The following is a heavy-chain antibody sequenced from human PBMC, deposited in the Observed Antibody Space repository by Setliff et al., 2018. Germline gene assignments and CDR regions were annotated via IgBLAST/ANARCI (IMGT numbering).Heavy chain of an antibody. CDR1: GGSMSRSNYY. Sequence: SETLSLTCSVSGGSMSRSNYYWGWIRQSPGKGLEWIGSVYYYSGVTYYNPSLESRVTIFLDASKNQFSLKLSSVIAADTAVYYCATLPYSSGPLHDYWGQGTLGTVSS. D-gene: IGHD6-19*01. J-gene: IGHJ4*02. CDR3: ATLPYSSGPLHDY. V-gene: IGHV4-39*01. CDR2: VYYYSGVT.